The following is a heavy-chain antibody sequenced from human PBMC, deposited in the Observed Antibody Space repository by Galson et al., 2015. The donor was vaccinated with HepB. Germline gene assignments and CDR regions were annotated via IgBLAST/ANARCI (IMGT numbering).Heavy chain of an antibody. CDR2: IYYSGST. Sequence: CTVSGGSVSSGSYYWSWIRQPPGKGLEWIGYIYYSGSTNYNPSLKSRVTISVDTSKNQFSLKLSSVTAADTAVYYCARERIMITFGGVIQSDAFDIWGQGTMVTVSS. D-gene: IGHD3-16*01. V-gene: IGHV4-61*01. J-gene: IGHJ3*02. CDR3: ARERIMITFGGVIQSDAFDI. CDR1: GGSVSSGSYY.